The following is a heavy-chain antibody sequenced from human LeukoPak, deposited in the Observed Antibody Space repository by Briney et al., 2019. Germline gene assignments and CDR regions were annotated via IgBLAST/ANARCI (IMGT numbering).Heavy chain of an antibody. CDR1: GYTFTSYD. CDR2: MNPNSGNT. Sequence: ASVKVSCKASGYTFTSYDINWVRQATGQGLEWMGWMNPNSGNTGYAQKFQGRVTMTRNTSISTAYMELSSPRSEDTAVYYCARAYSSGWSYYYYYMDVWGKGTTVTVSS. D-gene: IGHD6-19*01. CDR3: ARAYSSGWSYYYYYMDV. V-gene: IGHV1-8*01. J-gene: IGHJ6*03.